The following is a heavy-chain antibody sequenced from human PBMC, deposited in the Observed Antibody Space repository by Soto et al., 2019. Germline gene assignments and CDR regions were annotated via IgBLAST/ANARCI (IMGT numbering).Heavy chain of an antibody. J-gene: IGHJ4*02. CDR2: ISYDGSIT. CDR3: ARYSGKYQGPIDY. V-gene: IGHV3-30*04. CDR1: GLTFINYN. D-gene: IGHD1-26*01. Sequence: QVQLVESGGGVVQPGRSLRLSCAASGLTFINYNMHWVRQAPGKGLEWVAVISYDGSITKYADSVKGRFTVSRDNSKNTLYLQMNSLRAEDTAVYFCARYSGKYQGPIDYWGQGTLVTVSS.